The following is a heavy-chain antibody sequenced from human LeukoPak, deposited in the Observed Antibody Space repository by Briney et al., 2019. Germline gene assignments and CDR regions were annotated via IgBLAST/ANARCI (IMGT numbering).Heavy chain of an antibody. J-gene: IGHJ4*02. Sequence: GGSLRLSCSASGFTFSSYAMHWVRQAPGKGLEYVSAISRNGGSTYYADSVKGRFTISRDNSKNTLYLQMSSLRAEDTAVYYCVKSYYDILTGYSPLGGYFDYWGQGTLVTVSS. CDR3: VKSYYDILTGYSPLGGYFDY. CDR1: GFTFSSYA. CDR2: ISRNGGST. V-gene: IGHV3-64D*06. D-gene: IGHD3-9*01.